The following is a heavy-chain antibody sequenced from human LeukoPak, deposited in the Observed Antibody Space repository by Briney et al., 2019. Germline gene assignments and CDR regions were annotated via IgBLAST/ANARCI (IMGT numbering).Heavy chain of an antibody. CDR3: AREDIAAAVDY. Sequence: SETLSLTCTVSGGSISSGDYYWSWIRQPPGKGLGWIGYIYYSGSTYYNPSLKSRVTISVDTSKNQFSLKLSSVTSADTAVYYCAREDIAAAVDYWGQGTLVTVSS. CDR2: IYYSGST. V-gene: IGHV4-30-4*08. CDR1: GGSISSGDYY. D-gene: IGHD6-6*01. J-gene: IGHJ4*02.